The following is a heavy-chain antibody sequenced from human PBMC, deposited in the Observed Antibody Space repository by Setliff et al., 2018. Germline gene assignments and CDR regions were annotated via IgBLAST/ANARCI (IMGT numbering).Heavy chain of an antibody. CDR1: GYTFTSYG. V-gene: IGHV1-18*01. CDR2: ISAYNGNT. Sequence: ASVKVSCKASGYTFTSYGISWVRQAPGQGLEWMGWISAYNGNTNYAQKLQGRVTMTTDKSTSTAYMELRSLRSDDTAVYYCARDGQWGYGGNSGAFDIWGQGTMVTVSS. D-gene: IGHD4-17*01. CDR3: ARDGQWGYGGNSGAFDI. J-gene: IGHJ3*02.